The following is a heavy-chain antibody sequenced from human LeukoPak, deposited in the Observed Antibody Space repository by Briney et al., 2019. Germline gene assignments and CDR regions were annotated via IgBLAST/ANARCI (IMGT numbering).Heavy chain of an antibody. CDR2: MWYDGSNK. CDR1: GFTFSSYG. D-gene: IGHD1-26*01. V-gene: IGHV3-33*01. Sequence: GSLRLSCAASGFTFSSYGLHWVRQAPGKGLEWVAAMWYDGSNKYYADSVKGRFTTSRDNSKNTLYLQMNSLRAEDTAVYYCARGSWPEWFDYWGQGTPVTVSS. J-gene: IGHJ4*02. CDR3: ARGSWPEWFDY.